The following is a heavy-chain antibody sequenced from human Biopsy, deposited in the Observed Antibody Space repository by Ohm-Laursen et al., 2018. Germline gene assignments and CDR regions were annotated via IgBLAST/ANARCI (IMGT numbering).Heavy chain of an antibody. D-gene: IGHD3-3*01. V-gene: IGHV1-18*01. J-gene: IGHJ4*02. CDR2: ISGYNGNT. CDR3: ARISITRLLDY. CDR1: GYNFNSYG. Sequence: GPSVSVSCKASGYNFNSYGISWVRQAPGPGLEWMGRISGYNGNTLYAQKFQHRVTMTTDTSTSTAYMELRSLTSDDTAVYYCARISITRLLDYWGQGTLVTVSS.